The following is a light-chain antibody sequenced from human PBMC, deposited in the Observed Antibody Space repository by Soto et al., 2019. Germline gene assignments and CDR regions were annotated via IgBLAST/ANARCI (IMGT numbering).Light chain of an antibody. CDR2: GAS. Sequence: EIVLTQSPGTLSLSPGERAALSCRASQRVSSSYLAWYLQKPGQAPRLLIHGASSRATGIPDRFSGSGSGTDFTLTISGLETEDFAVYYCQQYGSSPNTFGQGTRLEIK. CDR1: QRVSSSY. J-gene: IGKJ5*01. V-gene: IGKV3-20*01. CDR3: QQYGSSPNT.